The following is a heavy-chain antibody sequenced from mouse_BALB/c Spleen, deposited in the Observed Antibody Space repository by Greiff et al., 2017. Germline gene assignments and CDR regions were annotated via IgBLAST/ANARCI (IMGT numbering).Heavy chain of an antibody. V-gene: IGHV14-4*02. CDR3: NGGGSSSAWFAY. CDR1: GFNIKDYY. Sequence: VQLQQSGAELVRSGASVKLSCTASGFNIKDYYMHWVKQRPEQGLEWIGWIDPENGDTEYAPKFQGKATMTADTSSNTAYLQLSSLTSEDTAVYYCNGGGSSSAWFAYWGQGTLVTVSA. CDR2: IDPENGDT. D-gene: IGHD1-1*01. J-gene: IGHJ3*01.